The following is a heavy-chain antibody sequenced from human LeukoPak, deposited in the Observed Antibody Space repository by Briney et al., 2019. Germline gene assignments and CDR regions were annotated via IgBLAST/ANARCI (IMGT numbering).Heavy chain of an antibody. CDR2: IDDDGSAT. Sequence: GGSLRLSCEASGFIVSSYWMHWVREAPGKGVVWVSRIDDDGSATAYADSVKGRFIISRDDAKNTVYRQMNSLRAEDTAMYCCRRSGGGPGFWGQGTLVTVSS. CDR1: GFIVSSYW. CDR3: RRSGGGPGF. D-gene: IGHD6-19*01. J-gene: IGHJ4*02. V-gene: IGHV3-74*01.